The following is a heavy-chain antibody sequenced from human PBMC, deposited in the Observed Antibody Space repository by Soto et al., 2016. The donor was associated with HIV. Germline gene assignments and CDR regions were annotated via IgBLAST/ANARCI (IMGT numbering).Heavy chain of an antibody. V-gene: IGHV3-74*01. CDR2: INSDGSVT. J-gene: IGHJ2*01. CDR1: EFSLSNYW. CDR3: TRGDYGDNAWWYFDL. D-gene: IGHD4-17*01. Sequence: EVQLVESGGTLVQPGGSLRLFCGASEFSLSNYWVHWVRQVPGKGLIWVSRINSDGSVTDYVDSVRGRFTIFRDNTKNTVYLHMNRLREDDTATYYCTRGDYGDNAWWYFDLWGRGT.